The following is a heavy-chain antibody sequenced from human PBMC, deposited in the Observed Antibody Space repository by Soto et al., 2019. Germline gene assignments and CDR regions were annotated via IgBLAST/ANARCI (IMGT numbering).Heavy chain of an antibody. CDR1: GYTFTSYG. CDR2: ISAYNGNT. D-gene: IGHD3-10*01. Sequence: QVQLVQSGAEVKKPGASVKVSCKASGYTFTSYGISWVRQAPGQGLEWMGWISAYNGNTNYAQKLQGRVTMTTDTSTSKAYLGLRSLRYDDAAVYYCARQYGSGSRFDYWGQGTPVTVSS. CDR3: ARQYGSGSRFDY. J-gene: IGHJ4*02. V-gene: IGHV1-18*01.